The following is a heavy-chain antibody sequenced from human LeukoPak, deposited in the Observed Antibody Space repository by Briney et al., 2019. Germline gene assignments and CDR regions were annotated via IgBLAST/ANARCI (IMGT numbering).Heavy chain of an antibody. Sequence: GGSLRLSCAASGFTFNNAWMDWVRQAPGKGLEWVGRIKSKTGGETTDYAAPVKGRFAISREDSKNTLYLQMNSLKTEDTAVYYCTTATGSGSYYMGFDYWGQGTLVTVSS. V-gene: IGHV3-15*07. CDR2: IKSKTGGETT. D-gene: IGHD3-10*01. J-gene: IGHJ4*02. CDR3: TTATGSGSYYMGFDY. CDR1: GFTFNNAW.